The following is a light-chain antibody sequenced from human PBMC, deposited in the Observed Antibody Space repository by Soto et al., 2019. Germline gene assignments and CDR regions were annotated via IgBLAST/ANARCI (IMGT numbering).Light chain of an antibody. CDR2: YVD. CDR1: SRDVGAYDY. Sequence: QLVLTQPASVSGSPGQSITISCTGTSRDVGAYDYVSWYLQYPDKAPQLLIYYVDHRPSGVSSRFSGSKSGNTASLTISGLQAEDEGDYYCCSYADGSIYFFGTGTKLTVL. J-gene: IGLJ1*01. V-gene: IGLV2-14*03. CDR3: CSYADGSIYF.